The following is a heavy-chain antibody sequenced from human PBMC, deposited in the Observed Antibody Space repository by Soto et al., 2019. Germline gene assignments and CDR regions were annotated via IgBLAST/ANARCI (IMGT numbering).Heavy chain of an antibody. V-gene: IGHV3-48*02. Sequence: EVPLVESGGGLVQPGESLRLSCAASGFTFSFYSMNWVRQAPGKGLEWVSYISSSGDTIYYADSVKGRFTISRDNAKNSLYLQMNSLRDDDTAVYYCASPYCTGNICYSILGYYWGQGTLVTVSS. CDR2: ISSSGDTI. J-gene: IGHJ4*02. D-gene: IGHD2-8*02. CDR1: GFTFSFYS. CDR3: ASPYCTGNICYSILGYY.